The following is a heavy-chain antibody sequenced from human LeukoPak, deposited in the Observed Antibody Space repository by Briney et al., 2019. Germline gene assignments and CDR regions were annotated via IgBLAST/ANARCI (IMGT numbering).Heavy chain of an antibody. CDR2: ISNGGYPT. J-gene: IGHJ4*02. D-gene: IGHD3-10*02. CDR1: GYTFSHYW. CDR3: TRENYVPDS. V-gene: IGHV3-7*03. Sequence: GGSLRLSCVASGYTFSHYWMSWVRQTPGKGLEWVASISNGGYPTYYVDSVRGRFTISRDDAKNSLFLQMNGLRADDTAVYYCTRENYVPDSWGQGTLVTVSS.